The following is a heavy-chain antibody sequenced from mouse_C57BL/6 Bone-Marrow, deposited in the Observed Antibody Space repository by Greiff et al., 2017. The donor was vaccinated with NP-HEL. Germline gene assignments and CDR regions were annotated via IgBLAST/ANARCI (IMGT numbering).Heavy chain of an antibody. J-gene: IGHJ2*01. CDR2: IYPGDGDT. D-gene: IGHD1-1*01. CDR1: GYAFSSYW. V-gene: IGHV1-80*01. Sequence: QVQLKQSGAELVKPGASVKISCKASGYAFSSYWMNWVKQRPGKGLEWIGQIYPGDGDTNYNGKFKGKATLTADKSSSTAYMQLSSLTSEDSAVYFCARGGIYYYGSSLYWGQGTTLTVSS. CDR3: ARGGIYYYGSSLY.